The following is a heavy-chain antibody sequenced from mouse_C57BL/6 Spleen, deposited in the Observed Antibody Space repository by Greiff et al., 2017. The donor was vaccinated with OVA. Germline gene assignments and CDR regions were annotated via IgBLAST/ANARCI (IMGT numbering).Heavy chain of an antibody. V-gene: IGHV1-64*01. CDR2: IHPNSGST. CDR1: GYTFTSYW. Sequence: QVQLQQPGAELVKPGASVKLSCKASGYTFTSYWMHWVKQRPGQGLEWIGLIHPNSGSTNYNEKFKSKATLTVDKSSSTAYMQLSSLTSEVSAVYYCARWGGTGFDYWGQGTTLTVSS. D-gene: IGHD4-1*01. CDR3: ARWGGTGFDY. J-gene: IGHJ2*01.